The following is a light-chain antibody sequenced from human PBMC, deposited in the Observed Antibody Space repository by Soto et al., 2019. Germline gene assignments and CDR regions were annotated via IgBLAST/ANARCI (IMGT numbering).Light chain of an antibody. J-gene: IGKJ3*01. V-gene: IGKV3-20*01. CDR2: GAS. Sequence: PGERATLSCRARQSVASSYLGWYQQRPGQAPRLLIYGASKRASGIPDRISGSGFGTDFTLTISRLEPEDFAVYYCQVYDSSSFTFGPGTRVDIK. CDR3: QVYDSSSFT. CDR1: QSVASSY.